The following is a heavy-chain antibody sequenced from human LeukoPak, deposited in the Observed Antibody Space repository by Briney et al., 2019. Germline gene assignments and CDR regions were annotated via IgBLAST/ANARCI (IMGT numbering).Heavy chain of an antibody. CDR1: GFTFSNYA. V-gene: IGHV3-33*06. J-gene: IGHJ4*02. Sequence: GGSLRLSCEASGFTFSNYAIHWVRQAPGKGLEWVAVIWHDGGEKHYEDSVKGRFTISRDNSKNTLYLQMNSLRAEDTAVYYCAKGGSGSTTVTTPFDYWGQGTLVTVSS. CDR2: IWHDGGEK. D-gene: IGHD4-17*01. CDR3: AKGGSGSTTVTTPFDY.